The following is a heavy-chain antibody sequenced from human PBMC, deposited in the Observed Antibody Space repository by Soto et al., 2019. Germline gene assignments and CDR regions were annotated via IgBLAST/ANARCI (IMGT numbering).Heavy chain of an antibody. CDR1: GGSITNSSYY. CDR3: ARATVGYCSGGSCYPFDY. V-gene: IGHV4-39*07. J-gene: IGHJ4*02. D-gene: IGHD2-15*01. CDR2: IYYGGST. Sequence: SETLSLTCTVSGGSITNSSYYWGWIRQPPGEGLEWIGSIYYGGSTYYNPSLKSRVTISVDTSKNQFSLRLSSVTAADTAAYYCARATVGYCSGGSCYPFDYWGKGTLVTVSS.